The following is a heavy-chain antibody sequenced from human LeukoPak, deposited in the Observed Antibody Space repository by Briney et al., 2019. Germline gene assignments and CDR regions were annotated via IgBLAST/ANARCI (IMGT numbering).Heavy chain of an antibody. CDR1: GGSFSNYY. Sequence: SETLSLTCAVYGGSFSNYYWSWIRQPPGKGLEWIGEINDSGRTNYNPPLMSRVTVSVDTSKKQFSLRLTSVTAADTAVYYCARRWNYGRNYYIDVWGKGATVSVSS. J-gene: IGHJ6*03. CDR3: ARRWNYGRNYYIDV. D-gene: IGHD1-7*01. V-gene: IGHV4-34*01. CDR2: INDSGRT.